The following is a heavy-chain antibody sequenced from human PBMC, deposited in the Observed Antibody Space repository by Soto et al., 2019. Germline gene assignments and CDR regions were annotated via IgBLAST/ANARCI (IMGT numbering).Heavy chain of an antibody. CDR2: INGDQSST. V-gene: IGHV3-74*01. D-gene: IGHD3-3*01. Sequence: GGSLRLSCAASGFTFSSYAMHWVRQAPGKGLVWVSRINGDQSSTTYADSVKGRFTIFRDNAKNTLYLRMYSLRAEDTAVYYCAKDRDFYWFDPWGQGTLVTVSS. CDR3: AKDRDFYWFDP. J-gene: IGHJ5*02. CDR1: GFTFSSYA.